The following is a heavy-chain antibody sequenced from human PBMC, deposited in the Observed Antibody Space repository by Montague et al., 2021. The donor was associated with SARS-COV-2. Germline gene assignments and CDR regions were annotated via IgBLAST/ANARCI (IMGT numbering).Heavy chain of an antibody. Sequence: CAISGDSDGVKELRCNSDRHSSALQLHQYLISYHRPKRYNDYAESVKSRITIDPDTSKHQFSLHLSSVTPEDTAVYYCARIPVGSKYYFDFWGQGTLVTVSS. D-gene: IGHD2-2*01. CDR2: SYHRPKRYN. J-gene: IGHJ4*02. CDR1: GDSDGVKELR. V-gene: IGHV6-1*01. CDR3: ARIPVGSKYYFDF.